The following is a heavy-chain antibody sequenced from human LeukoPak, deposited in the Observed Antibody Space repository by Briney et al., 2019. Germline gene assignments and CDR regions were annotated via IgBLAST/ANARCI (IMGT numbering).Heavy chain of an antibody. V-gene: IGHV3-7*04. CDR3: ARGGYQLLWY. D-gene: IGHD2-2*01. J-gene: IGHJ4*02. CDR1: GFTLCTYW. Sequence: GGSLRLSCAASGFTLCTYWMSWVRQAPGGGVEWVASIKQDGREKLYVDSVKGRSTTSRDNAKNMLYLEMNSLRAADTAVYYCARGGYQLLWYWGQGTLVTVSS. CDR2: IKQDGREK.